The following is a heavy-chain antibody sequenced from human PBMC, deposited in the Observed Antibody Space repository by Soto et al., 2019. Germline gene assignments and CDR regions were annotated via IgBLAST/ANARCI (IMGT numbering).Heavy chain of an antibody. CDR3: ARAYDFWSGNSSYYYFGMDV. Sequence: ELQLVESGGGLVQPGGSLRLSCAVSGFTFSKYSMNWVRQAPGKGLEWISYISSASSSIFYADSVKGRFTVSRDNAKNSLHLQMNRLRDEDTAVYYCARAYDFWSGNSSYYYFGMDVWGQGTTVTVSS. CDR2: ISSASSSI. D-gene: IGHD3-3*01. CDR1: GFTFSKYS. J-gene: IGHJ6*02. V-gene: IGHV3-48*02.